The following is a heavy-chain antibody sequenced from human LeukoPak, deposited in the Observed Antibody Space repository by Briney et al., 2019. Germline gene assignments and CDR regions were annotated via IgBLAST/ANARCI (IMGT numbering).Heavy chain of an antibody. CDR2: INHSGST. CDR1: GGTFSGYD. CDR3: ARGPPPDQKQWLVYRVY. J-gene: IGHJ4*02. V-gene: IGHV4-34*01. D-gene: IGHD6-19*01. Sequence: PSETLSLTCAASGGTFSGYDWSWIRQPPGKGLEWIGEINHSGSTNYNPSLMSRVTTSVDTSNNHFSLMLSSITAADAAVYYCARGPPPDQKQWLVYRVYWGQGTLVTVSS.